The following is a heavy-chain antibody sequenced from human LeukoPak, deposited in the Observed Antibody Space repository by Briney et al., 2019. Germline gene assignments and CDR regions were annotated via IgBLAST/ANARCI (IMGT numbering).Heavy chain of an antibody. D-gene: IGHD3-10*01. CDR3: ARDTGMVRGLYFDY. V-gene: IGHV3-21*01. J-gene: IGHJ4*02. CDR1: GFTFSSYS. Sequence: GGSLRLSCAASGFTFSSYSMNWVRQAPGKGLEWVSSISSSSSYIYYADSVKGRFTISRDNAKNSLYLQMNSLRAEDTAVYCCARDTGMVRGLYFDYWGQGTLVTVSS. CDR2: ISSSSSYI.